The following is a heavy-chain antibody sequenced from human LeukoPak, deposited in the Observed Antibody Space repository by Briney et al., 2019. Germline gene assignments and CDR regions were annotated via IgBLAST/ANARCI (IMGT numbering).Heavy chain of an antibody. J-gene: IGHJ4*02. D-gene: IGHD3-16*02. Sequence: PGGSLRLSCAASGFTFSSSAMSWVRQAPGKGLEWVSAISGSGGSTYYADSVKGRFTISRDNSKNTLYLQMNSLRAEDTAVYYCATEWGNYDYVWGSYRPYYFDYWGQGTLVTVSS. CDR3: ATEWGNYDYVWGSYRPYYFDY. V-gene: IGHV3-23*01. CDR1: GFTFSSSA. CDR2: ISGSGGST.